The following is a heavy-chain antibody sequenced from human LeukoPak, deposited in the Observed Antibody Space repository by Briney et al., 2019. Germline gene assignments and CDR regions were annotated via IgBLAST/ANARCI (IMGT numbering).Heavy chain of an antibody. CDR1: GYTFTGYY. V-gene: IGHV1-2*02. CDR3: ARRVEQQLSSPGDWFDP. D-gene: IGHD6-13*01. Sequence: ASVKVSCKASGYTFTGYYMRWVRQAPGQGLEWMGWINPNSGGTNYAQKFQGRVTMTRDTSISTAFMELRRLTSDDTAVYYCARRVEQQLSSPGDWFDPWGQGTLVTVSS. CDR2: INPNSGGT. J-gene: IGHJ5*02.